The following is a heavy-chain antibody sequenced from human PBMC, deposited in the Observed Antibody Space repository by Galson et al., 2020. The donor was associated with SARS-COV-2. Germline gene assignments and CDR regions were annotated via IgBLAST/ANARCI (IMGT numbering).Heavy chain of an antibody. Sequence: ASVKVSCKASGYTFTGYYLHWVRQAPGQGLEWMGWINPNSGGTNYAQKFQGWVTMTRDTSISTAYMELSRLRSDDTAVYYCARDHIAAAGTGPDYWGQGTLVTVSS. CDR3: ARDHIAAAGTGPDY. CDR1: GYTFTGYY. CDR2: INPNSGGT. V-gene: IGHV1-2*04. J-gene: IGHJ4*02. D-gene: IGHD6-13*01.